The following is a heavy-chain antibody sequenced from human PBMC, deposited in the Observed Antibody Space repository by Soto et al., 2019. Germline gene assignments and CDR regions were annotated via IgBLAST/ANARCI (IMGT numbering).Heavy chain of an antibody. CDR2: ISSSSTTK. CDR1: GFTFSSYS. J-gene: IGHJ4*02. V-gene: IGHV3-48*01. D-gene: IGHD4-17*01. Sequence: PGGSLRLSCAASGFTFSSYSMNWVRQAPGKGLEWVSYISSSSTTKYYADSVKGRFTISRDNAENSVYLEMDSLRAEDTALYYCARDVDADFRTDFDYWGRGTLVTVSS. CDR3: ARDVDADFRTDFDY.